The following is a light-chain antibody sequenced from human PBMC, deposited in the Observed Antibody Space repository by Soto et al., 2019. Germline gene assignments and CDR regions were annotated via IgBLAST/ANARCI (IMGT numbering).Light chain of an antibody. Sequence: QSVLTQPRSVSGSPGQSVTISCTGTSSVIGAYNYVSWYQQHPGKVPKLMLYDVSKRPSGVPDRFSGSKSGNTASLTISGLQADDEADYYCCSYAGSSTLVFGGGTQLTVL. CDR1: SSVIGAYNY. V-gene: IGLV2-11*01. CDR3: CSYAGSSTLV. J-gene: IGLJ2*01. CDR2: DVS.